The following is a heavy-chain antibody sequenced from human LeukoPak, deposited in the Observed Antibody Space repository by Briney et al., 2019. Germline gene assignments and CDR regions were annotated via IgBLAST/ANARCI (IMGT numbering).Heavy chain of an antibody. CDR3: ATGGNYYPH. CDR1: GFTFSNAW. Sequence: GGSLRLSCAASGFTFSNAWMTWVRQAPGKGLEWVGRIKSKTDGGTTDYAAPVKGRFTISRDDSKDTLFLQMDTLKTEDTAVYYCATGGNYYPHWGQGTLVIVSS. J-gene: IGHJ4*02. D-gene: IGHD1-26*01. CDR2: IKSKTDGGTT. V-gene: IGHV3-15*01.